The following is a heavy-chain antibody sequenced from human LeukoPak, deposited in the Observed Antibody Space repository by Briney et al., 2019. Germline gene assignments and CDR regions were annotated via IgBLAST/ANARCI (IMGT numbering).Heavy chain of an antibody. CDR2: ISAYNGNT. D-gene: IGHD1-26*01. Sequence: GASVKVSCKASGYTFTSYGISWVRQAPGQGLEWMGWISAYNGNTNYAQKLQGRITMTADTSTSTAYMELRGLRSDDTAVYFCARRIVGGHLGDYWGQGTLVTVSS. J-gene: IGHJ4*02. CDR1: GYTFTSYG. V-gene: IGHV1-18*01. CDR3: ARRIVGGHLGDY.